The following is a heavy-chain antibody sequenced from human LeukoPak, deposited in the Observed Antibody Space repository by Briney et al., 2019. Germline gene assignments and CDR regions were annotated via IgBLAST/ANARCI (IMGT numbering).Heavy chain of an antibody. V-gene: IGHV1-2*02. D-gene: IGHD1-7*01. Sequence: ASVKVSCKASGYNFKGYYIYWVRQAPGQGLEWMGWINPNSGGTNYAQKFQGRVTMTRDTSISTAYMELSRLRSDDTAVYYCARGQTGWNYRGFDYWGQGTLVTVSS. CDR3: ARGQTGWNYRGFDY. CDR1: GYNFKGYY. CDR2: INPNSGGT. J-gene: IGHJ4*02.